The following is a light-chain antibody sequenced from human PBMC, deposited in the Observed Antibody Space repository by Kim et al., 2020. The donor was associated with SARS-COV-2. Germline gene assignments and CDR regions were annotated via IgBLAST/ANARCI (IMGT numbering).Light chain of an antibody. CDR3: SSYAGSNNV. V-gene: IGLV2-8*01. CDR2: EVS. Sequence: QSALTQPPSASGSPGQSVTISCTGTSSDVGGYNYVSWYQQHPGKAPKLMIYEVSKGPSGVPDRFSGSKSGNTASLTVSGLQAEDEADYYCSSYAGSNNVFGTGTKVTVL. CDR1: SSDVGGYNY. J-gene: IGLJ1*01.